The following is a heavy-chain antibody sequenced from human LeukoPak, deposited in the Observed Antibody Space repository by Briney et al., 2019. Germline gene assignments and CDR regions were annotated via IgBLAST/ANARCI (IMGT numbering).Heavy chain of an antibody. D-gene: IGHD3-22*01. CDR2: AGSSTI. V-gene: IGHV3-48*03. CDR1: QFTFRNYE. J-gene: IGHJ4*02. Sequence: GGSLRLTCTTSQFTFRNYEVNWVRQAPGKGLEWISFAGSSTIQYADSVTGRFTISRDNAKNSLYLQMNSLRVEDTAVYYCASSKWFYFDSWGQGTLVTVSS. CDR3: ASSKWFYFDS.